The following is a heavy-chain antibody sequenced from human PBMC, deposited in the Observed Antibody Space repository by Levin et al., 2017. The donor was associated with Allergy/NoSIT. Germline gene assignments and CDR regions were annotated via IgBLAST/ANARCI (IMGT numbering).Heavy chain of an antibody. Sequence: PGGSLRLSCTASGFTFGDYAMSWFRQAPGKGLEWVAFLRSIRHGGTSEYAASVKGRFIIPRDDSKSIAYLQMNSLKIEDTAVYYCTRDIAARHWFDPWGQGTQVTVSS. CDR2: LRSIRHGGTS. CDR3: TRDIAARHWFDP. J-gene: IGHJ5*02. D-gene: IGHD6-6*01. V-gene: IGHV3-49*03. CDR1: GFTFGDYA.